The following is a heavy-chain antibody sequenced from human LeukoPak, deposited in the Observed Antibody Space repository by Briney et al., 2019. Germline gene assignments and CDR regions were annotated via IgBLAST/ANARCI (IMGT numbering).Heavy chain of an antibody. CDR1: QFTFTTYA. CDR2: IGDSGVPT. J-gene: IGHJ4*02. CDR3: AKVATWTYFDS. Sequence: PGGSLRLSCAASQFTFTTYAMSWVRQAPGRGLEWVSSIGDSGVPTYYADSVKGRFTISRDNSQNTLYLQMNSLGADDTAVYYCAKVATWTYFDSRGQGTLVTVSS. V-gene: IGHV3-23*01. D-gene: IGHD3/OR15-3a*01.